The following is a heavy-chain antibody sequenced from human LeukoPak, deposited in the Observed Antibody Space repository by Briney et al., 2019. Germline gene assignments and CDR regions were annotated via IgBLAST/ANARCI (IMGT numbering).Heavy chain of an antibody. CDR2: IKQDGSEK. Sequence: PGGSLRLSCAASGFTFSSYWMSWVRQAPGKGLEWAANIKQDGSEKYYVDSVKGRFTISRDNAKNSLYLQMNSLRAEDTAVYYCARDSPPITIFGVVTSKPKAPYYYYYGMDVWGQGTTVTVSS. D-gene: IGHD3-3*01. CDR1: GFTFSSYW. J-gene: IGHJ6*02. CDR3: ARDSPPITIFGVVTSKPKAPYYYYYGMDV. V-gene: IGHV3-7*01.